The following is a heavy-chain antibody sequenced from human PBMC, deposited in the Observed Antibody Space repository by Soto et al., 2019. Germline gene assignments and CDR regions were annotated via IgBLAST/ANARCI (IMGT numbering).Heavy chain of an antibody. Sequence: SETLSLTCTVSGGSISSSSYYWGWLRQPPGKGLEWIGRIYYSGSTYYNPSLKSRVTISVDKSKNQFSLKLSSVTAADTAVYYCARAFFYSRPFDYWGQGTLVTVSS. D-gene: IGHD6-6*01. J-gene: IGHJ4*02. CDR1: GGSISSSSYY. V-gene: IGHV4-39*07. CDR3: ARAFFYSRPFDY. CDR2: IYYSGST.